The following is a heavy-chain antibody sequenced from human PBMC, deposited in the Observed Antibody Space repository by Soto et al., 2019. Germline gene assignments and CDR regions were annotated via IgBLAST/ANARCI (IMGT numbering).Heavy chain of an antibody. V-gene: IGHV3-66*01. J-gene: IGHJ4*02. CDR1: RFTVSNNY. CDR2: IYSGGNT. D-gene: IGHD5-18*01. CDR3: VCSGYTYGPFDY. Sequence: HPGGSLRLSCSASRFTVSNNYMSWVRQAPGKGLEWVSVIYSGGNTYYADSVKGRFTISTDSSKNTLYLQMNSLRAEDTAVYYCVCSGYTYGPFDYWGQGTLVTVSS.